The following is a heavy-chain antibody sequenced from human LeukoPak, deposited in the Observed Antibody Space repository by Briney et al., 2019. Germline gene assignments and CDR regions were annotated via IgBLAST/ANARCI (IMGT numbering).Heavy chain of an antibody. D-gene: IGHD2-2*02. CDR2: IIPIFGTA. CDR1: GGTFSSYA. J-gene: IGHJ5*02. Sequence: ASVKVSCKASGGTFSSYAIGWVRQAPGQGLEWMGGIIPIFGTANYAQKFQGRVTITADESTSTAYMELSSLRSEDTAVYYCARGRDIVVVPAAIRENWFDPWGQGTLVTVSS. CDR3: ARGRDIVVVPAAIRENWFDP. V-gene: IGHV1-69*13.